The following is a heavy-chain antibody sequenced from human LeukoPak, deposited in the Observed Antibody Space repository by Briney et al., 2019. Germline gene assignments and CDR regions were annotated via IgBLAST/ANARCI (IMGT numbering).Heavy chain of an antibody. V-gene: IGHV1-24*01. J-gene: IGHJ4*02. Sequence: ASVTVSCKVSGYTLTELSMHWVRQPPGKGLEWMGGFDPEDGETIYAQKFQGRVTMTGDTSTDTAYMELSSLRSEDTAVYYCATGASGYIDYWGQGTLVTVSS. D-gene: IGHD1-26*01. CDR1: GYTLTELS. CDR3: ATGASGYIDY. CDR2: FDPEDGET.